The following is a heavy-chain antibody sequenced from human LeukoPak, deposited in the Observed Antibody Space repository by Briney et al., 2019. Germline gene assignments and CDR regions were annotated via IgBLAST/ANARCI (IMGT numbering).Heavy chain of an antibody. CDR3: ARGPYYDILTGYYYYYYYMDV. CDR1: GFTFRTYN. J-gene: IGHJ6*03. D-gene: IGHD3-9*01. Sequence: GGSLRLSCAASGFTFRTYNMNWVRQAPGKGLEWVSYITSGGTTIYYADSVKGRFTISRDNAKNSLYLQMNSLRAEDTALYYCARGPYYDILTGYYYYYYYMDVWGKGTTVTVSS. CDR2: ITSGGTTI. V-gene: IGHV3-48*01.